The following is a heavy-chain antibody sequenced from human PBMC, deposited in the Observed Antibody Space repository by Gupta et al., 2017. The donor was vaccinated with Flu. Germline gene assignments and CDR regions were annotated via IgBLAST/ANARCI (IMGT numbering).Heavy chain of an antibody. CDR3: ARGHIVGATELRYFDY. J-gene: IGHJ4*02. CDR2: INHSGST. CDR1: GGSFSGYY. Sequence: QVQLQQWGAGLLKPSETLSLTCAVYGGSFSGYYWSWIRQPPGKGLEWIGEINHSGSTNYNPSLKSRVTISVDTSKNQFSLKLSSVTAADTAVYYCARGHIVGATELRYFDYWGQGTLVTVSS. D-gene: IGHD1-26*01. V-gene: IGHV4-34*01.